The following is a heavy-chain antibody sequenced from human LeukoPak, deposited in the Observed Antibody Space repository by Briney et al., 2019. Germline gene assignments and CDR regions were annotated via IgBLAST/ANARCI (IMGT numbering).Heavy chain of an antibody. Sequence: SETLSLTCAVSDSSIGSGDYWGWIRQTPGKGLEWIGSIYQSGSTYYNPSLESRVTISVDTSKNQFSLKLSSVTAADTAVYYCARSIFGVVTRFDPWGQGTLVTVSS. D-gene: IGHD3-3*01. CDR1: DSSIGSGDY. CDR2: IYQSGST. J-gene: IGHJ5*02. V-gene: IGHV4-38-2*01. CDR3: ARSIFGVVTRFDP.